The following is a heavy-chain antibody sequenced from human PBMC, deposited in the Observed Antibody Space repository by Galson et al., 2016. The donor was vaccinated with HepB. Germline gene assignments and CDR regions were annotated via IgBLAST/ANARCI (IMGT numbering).Heavy chain of an antibody. CDR1: GYNFNKYA. CDR2: INGDTGNT. CDR3: ARALEAAAGTNYYDFGLDG. J-gene: IGHJ6*02. Sequence: SCKASGYNFNKYAMHWVRQAPGQRFEWMGWINGDTGNTKYSQKFQDRVTLTSDTAATTAYMELSSLRFEDTAVYYCARALEAAAGTNYYDFGLDGWGQGTSVIVSS. V-gene: IGHV1-3*01. D-gene: IGHD6-13*01.